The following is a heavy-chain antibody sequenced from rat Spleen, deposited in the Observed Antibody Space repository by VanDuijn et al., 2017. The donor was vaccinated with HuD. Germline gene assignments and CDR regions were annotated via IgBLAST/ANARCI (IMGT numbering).Heavy chain of an antibody. Sequence: EVQVVESGGGIVQPGRSMKLSCAASGFTFSNYDMVWVRQAPTKGLKWVASISYDGSTPYYRDSVKGRFTISRDNAKSTLYLQMDSLRSEDTATYDGTRGYYFDYWGQGVMVTVSS. J-gene: IGHJ2*01. CDR1: GFTFSNYD. V-gene: IGHV5-7*01. CDR3: TRGYYFDY. CDR2: ISYDGSTP.